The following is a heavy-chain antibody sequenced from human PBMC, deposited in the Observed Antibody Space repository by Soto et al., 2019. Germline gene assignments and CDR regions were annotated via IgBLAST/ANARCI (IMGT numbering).Heavy chain of an antibody. D-gene: IGHD1-1*01. CDR1: GGSISSYY. Sequence: SETLSLTCTVSGGSISSYYWSWIRQPPGKGLEWIGYIYYSGSGSTNYNPSLKSRVTISIDTSKNQFSLKLSSVTAADTAVYYCARSTTGTTYWFDPWAQGTLVTVSS. CDR2: IYYSGSGST. J-gene: IGHJ5*02. V-gene: IGHV4-59*01. CDR3: ARSTTGTTYWFDP.